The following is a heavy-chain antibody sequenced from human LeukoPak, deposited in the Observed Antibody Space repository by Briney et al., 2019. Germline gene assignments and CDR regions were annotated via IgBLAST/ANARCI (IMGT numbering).Heavy chain of an antibody. D-gene: IGHD3-22*01. Sequence: GGSLRLSCAASGFTFNTYSMYWFRQAPGKGLEWVSVIYSGGSTYYADSVKGRFTISRDNSKNTLYLQMNSLRAEDTAVYYCARGDYYDSSGYSQYFQHWGQGTLVTVSS. J-gene: IGHJ1*01. CDR3: ARGDYYDSSGYSQYFQH. CDR2: IYSGGST. CDR1: GFTFNTYS. V-gene: IGHV3-66*01.